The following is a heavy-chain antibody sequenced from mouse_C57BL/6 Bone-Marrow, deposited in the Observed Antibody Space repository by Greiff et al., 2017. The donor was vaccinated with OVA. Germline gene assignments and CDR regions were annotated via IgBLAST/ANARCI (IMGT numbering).Heavy chain of an antibody. V-gene: IGHV1-52*01. J-gene: IGHJ3*01. CDR2: IDPSDSET. D-gene: IGHD2-4*01. CDR3: ARGGYDYDGFAY. CDR1: GYTFTSYW. Sequence: VQLQQPGAELVRPGSSVKLSCKASGYTFTSYWMPWVKQRPIQGLEWIGNIDPSDSETHYNQKFKDKATLTVDKSSSTAYMQLSSLTSEDSAVYYCARGGYDYDGFAYWGQGTLVTVSA.